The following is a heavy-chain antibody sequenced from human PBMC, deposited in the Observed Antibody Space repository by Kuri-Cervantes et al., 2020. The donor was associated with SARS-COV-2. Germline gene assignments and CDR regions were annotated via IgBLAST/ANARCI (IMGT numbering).Heavy chain of an antibody. CDR1: GFTFSDHY. Sequence: GGSLRLSCAASGFTFSDHYMDWVRQAPGKGLEWVGRTRNKANSYTTEYAASVKGRFTISRDDSKNSLYLQMNSLKTEDTAVYYCARDGRPTKFDYWGQGTLVTVSS. CDR3: ARDGRPTKFDY. J-gene: IGHJ4*02. CDR2: TRNKANSYTT. V-gene: IGHV3-72*01.